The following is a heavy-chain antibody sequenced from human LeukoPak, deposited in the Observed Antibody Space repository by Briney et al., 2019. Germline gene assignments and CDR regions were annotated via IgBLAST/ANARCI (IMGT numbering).Heavy chain of an antibody. J-gene: IGHJ5*02. D-gene: IGHD6-13*01. CDR3: ARDLGYSSSRVENWFDP. CDR1: GGSISSYY. Sequence: SETLSLTCTVSGGSISSYYWSWIRQPPGKGLEWIGYIYYSGSTNYNPSLKSRVTISVDTSKNQFSLKLSSVTAADTAVYYCARDLGYSSSRVENWFDPWGQEPWSPSPQ. CDR2: IYYSGST. V-gene: IGHV4-59*01.